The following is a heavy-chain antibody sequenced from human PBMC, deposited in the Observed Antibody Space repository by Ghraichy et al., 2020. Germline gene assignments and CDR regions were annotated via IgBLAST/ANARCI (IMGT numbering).Heavy chain of an antibody. Sequence: SETLSLTCTVSGGSITSYYWSWIRQPPGKGLEWIGYIYYSGSTNYNPSLKSRVTISVDTSKNQFSLKLSSVTAADTAVYYCARVPGQYDFWSYGAFDIWGQGTMVTVSS. CDR2: IYYSGST. V-gene: IGHV4-59*01. CDR1: GGSITSYY. CDR3: ARVPGQYDFWSYGAFDI. D-gene: IGHD3-3*01. J-gene: IGHJ3*02.